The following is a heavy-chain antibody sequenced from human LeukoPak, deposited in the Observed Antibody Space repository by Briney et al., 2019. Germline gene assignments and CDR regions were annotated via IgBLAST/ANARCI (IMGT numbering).Heavy chain of an antibody. CDR1: GFTFSSCA. D-gene: IGHD1-1*01. J-gene: IGHJ3*02. Sequence: GGSLRLSCAASGFTFSSCAMHWVRQAPGKGLEWVAVISYDGSNKYYADSVKGRFTISRDNSKNTLYLQMNSLRAEDTAVYYCARDGGTPPLDAFDIWGQGTMVTVSS. CDR3: ARDGGTPPLDAFDI. CDR2: ISYDGSNK. V-gene: IGHV3-30-3*01.